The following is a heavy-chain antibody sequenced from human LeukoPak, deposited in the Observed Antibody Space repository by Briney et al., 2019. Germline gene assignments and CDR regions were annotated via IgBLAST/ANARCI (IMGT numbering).Heavy chain of an antibody. CDR2: ISWNSGSI. J-gene: IGHJ4*02. Sequence: GGSLRLSCAASGFTFDDYAMHWVRQAPGKGLEWVSGISWNSGSIGYADSVKGRFTISRDNAKNSLYLQMNSLRAEDTALYYCAKSLIGEQQLALFDYWGQGTLVTVSS. CDR1: GFTFDDYA. V-gene: IGHV3-9*01. D-gene: IGHD6-13*01. CDR3: AKSLIGEQQLALFDY.